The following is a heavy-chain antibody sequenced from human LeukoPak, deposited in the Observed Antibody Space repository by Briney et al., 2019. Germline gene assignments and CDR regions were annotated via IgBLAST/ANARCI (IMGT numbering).Heavy chain of an antibody. CDR3: AKVYGSAPSYYFDY. D-gene: IGHD3-10*01. J-gene: IGHJ4*02. V-gene: IGHV3-23*01. CDR2: ISGSGGST. CDR1: GFTFSSYA. Sequence: GGSLRLSYAASGFTFSSYAMSWVRQAPGKGLEWVSAISGSGGSTYYADSVKGRFTISRDNSKNTLYLRMNSLRAEDTAVYYCAKVYGSAPSYYFDYWGQGTLVTVSS.